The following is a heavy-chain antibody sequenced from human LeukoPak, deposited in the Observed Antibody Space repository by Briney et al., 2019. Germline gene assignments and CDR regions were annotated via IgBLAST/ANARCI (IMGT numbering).Heavy chain of an antibody. V-gene: IGHV3-30-3*01. CDR3: AKGDSGSRDRGGDAFDI. CDR2: ISYDGSNK. CDR1: GFTFSSYA. D-gene: IGHD3-22*01. Sequence: GGSLRLSCAASGFTFSSYAMHWVRQAPGKGLEWVAVISYDGSNKYYADSVKGRFTISRDNSKNTLYLQMNSLRAEDTAVYYCAKGDSGSRDRGGDAFDIWGQGTMVTVSS. J-gene: IGHJ3*02.